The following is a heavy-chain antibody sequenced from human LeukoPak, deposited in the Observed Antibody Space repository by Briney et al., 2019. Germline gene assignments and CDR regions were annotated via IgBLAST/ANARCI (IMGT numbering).Heavy chain of an antibody. CDR2: IYYSGST. D-gene: IGHD3-22*01. CDR3: VYYDSSGPIDY. Sequence: PSQTLSLTCTVSGGSISSGGYYWSWIRQHPGKGLEWIGYIYYSGSTYYNPSLKSRVTIPVDTSKNQFSLKLSSVTAADTAVYYCVYYDSSGPIDYWGQGTLVTVSS. CDR1: GGSISSGGYY. J-gene: IGHJ4*02. V-gene: IGHV4-31*03.